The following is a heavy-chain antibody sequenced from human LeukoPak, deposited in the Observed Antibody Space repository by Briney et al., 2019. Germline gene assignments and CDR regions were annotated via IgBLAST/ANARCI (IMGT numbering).Heavy chain of an antibody. CDR2: IYYTGST. CDR3: ARYEEFSTGYSASSPRHYFDH. CDR1: GGSINSYY. V-gene: IGHV4-59*01. Sequence: SETLSLTRIVSGGSINSYYWSWIRQPRGKGVDGIGHIYYTGSTYYKPSLESRVTISVDTAKNQISLKLSTVTAADTAVYYCARYEEFSTGYSASSPRHYFDHWGQGTLVTVSS. D-gene: IGHD3/OR15-3a*01. J-gene: IGHJ4*02.